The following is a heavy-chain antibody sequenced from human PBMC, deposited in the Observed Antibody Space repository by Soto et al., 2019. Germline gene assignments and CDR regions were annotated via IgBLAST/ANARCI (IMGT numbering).Heavy chain of an antibody. CDR2: DNHGGRT. Sequence: QVQLPQWGAGLLKPSETLSLTCAVYGGALNGGFFSGYYWSRIRQSPGKGLEWIAEDNHGGRTKYNPSTKSRATTSIDSSKDQFSLKVTSVTAADTAVYFSARGSESTYWSLYYWGQGTLVAGSS. D-gene: IGHD2-8*02. V-gene: IGHV4-34*02. J-gene: IGHJ4*02. CDR1: GGALNGGFFSGYY. CDR3: ARGSESTYWSLYY.